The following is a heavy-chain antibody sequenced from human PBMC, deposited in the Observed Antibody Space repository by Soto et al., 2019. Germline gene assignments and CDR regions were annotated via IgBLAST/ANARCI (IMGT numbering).Heavy chain of an antibody. CDR1: GFTFSSYA. CDR3: AKLTYWPQPPGY. Sequence: GGALRLPWAASGFTFSSYALSGGRPAPGKGLEWVSAISGIGGSTYYADSVKGRFTISRDNSKNTLYLQMNSLRAEDTAVYYCAKLTYWPQPPGYWGQGTLVTVSS. D-gene: IGHD2-15*01. J-gene: IGHJ4*02. V-gene: IGHV3-23*01. CDR2: ISGIGGST.